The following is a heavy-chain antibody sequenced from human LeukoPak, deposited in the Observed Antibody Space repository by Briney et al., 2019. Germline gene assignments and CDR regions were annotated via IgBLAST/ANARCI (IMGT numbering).Heavy chain of an antibody. Sequence: GGSLRLSCAASGFTFSSYAMHWVRQAPGKGLEWVAVISYDGSNKYYADSVKGRFTISRDNSKNTLYLQMNSLRAEDTAVYYCARDLRYCSSTSCYTSGGYFQHWGQGTLVTVSS. CDR3: ARDLRYCSSTSCYTSGGYFQH. D-gene: IGHD2-2*02. CDR1: GFTFSSYA. J-gene: IGHJ1*01. V-gene: IGHV3-30-3*01. CDR2: ISYDGSNK.